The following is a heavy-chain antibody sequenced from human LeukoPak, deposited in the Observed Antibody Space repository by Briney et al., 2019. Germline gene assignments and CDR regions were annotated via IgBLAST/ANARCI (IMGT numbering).Heavy chain of an antibody. CDR1: GLTFNNYA. J-gene: IGHJ4*02. Sequence: PGGSLRLSCASSGLTFNNYAMTWVRQAPGKGLEWVSSITASGGSTYCADSVKGRFTISRDNSKNTLYLQMSSLRAEDTAVYYCARDYPTSGIVTIFDYWGQGTLVTVSS. D-gene: IGHD1-1*01. CDR3: ARDYPTSGIVTIFDY. V-gene: IGHV3-23*01. CDR2: ITASGGST.